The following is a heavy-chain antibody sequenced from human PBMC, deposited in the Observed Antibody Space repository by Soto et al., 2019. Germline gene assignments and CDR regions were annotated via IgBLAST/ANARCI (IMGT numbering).Heavy chain of an antibody. D-gene: IGHD4-17*01. CDR2: VYYSGSS. Sequence: SETLSLTCTVSGDSISGGASFWSWIRQPPGKGLEWIANVYYSGSSYYNPSLKSRLTISVDTSKNQFSLKLSSVTAADTAVYYCARPTTVTTNDAFDIWGQGTMVTVSS. J-gene: IGHJ3*02. CDR1: GDSISGGASF. CDR3: ARPTTVTTNDAFDI. V-gene: IGHV4-30-4*02.